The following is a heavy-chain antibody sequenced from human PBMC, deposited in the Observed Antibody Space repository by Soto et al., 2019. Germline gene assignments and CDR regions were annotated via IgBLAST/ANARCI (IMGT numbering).Heavy chain of an antibody. J-gene: IGHJ4*02. CDR2: IYYSGST. V-gene: IGHV4-59*01. CDR3: AGKHTEYFDY. CDR1: GGSISSYY. D-gene: IGHD4-17*01. Sequence: QVQLQESGPGLVKPSETLSLTCTVSGGSISSYYWSWIRQPPGKGLEWIGYIYYSGSTNYNPSLKSRVTISVDTSKNQFSLKLSSVTAADTAVYYCAGKHTEYFDYWGQGTLVTVSS.